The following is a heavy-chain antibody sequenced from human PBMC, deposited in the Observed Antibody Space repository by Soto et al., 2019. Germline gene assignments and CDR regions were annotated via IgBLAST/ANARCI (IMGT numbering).Heavy chain of an antibody. Sequence: GGSLRLSCAASGFTFSSYAMHWVRQAPGKGLERVAVISYDGSNKYYADSVKGRFTISRDNSKNTLYLQMNSLRAEDTAVYYCARVVVVAATSAFDIWGQGTMVTVSS. V-gene: IGHV3-30-3*01. J-gene: IGHJ3*02. CDR2: ISYDGSNK. CDR1: GFTFSSYA. D-gene: IGHD2-15*01. CDR3: ARVVVVAATSAFDI.